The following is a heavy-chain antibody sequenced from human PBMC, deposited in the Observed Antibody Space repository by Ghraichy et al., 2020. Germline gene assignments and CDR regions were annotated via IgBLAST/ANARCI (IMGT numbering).Heavy chain of an antibody. CDR1: GFTFDDYS. D-gene: IGHD3-10*01. Sequence: GGSLRLSCVASGFTFDDYSMSWARQAPGKGLEWVSGISCNGGSIDYADSVKGRFTISRDNAKNSLYLQMNSLTAEDTALYHCERGSGSGREPLDYWGQGNLVTVSS. J-gene: IGHJ4*02. CDR3: ERGSGSGREPLDY. CDR2: ISCNGGSI. V-gene: IGHV3-20*01.